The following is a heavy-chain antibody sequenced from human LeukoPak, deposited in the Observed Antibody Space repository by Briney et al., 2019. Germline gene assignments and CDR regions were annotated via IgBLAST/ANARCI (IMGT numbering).Heavy chain of an antibody. CDR3: AKSPGQDLSGGMWPLES. V-gene: IGHV3-23*01. J-gene: IGHJ5*01. CDR1: GFTFRNYA. CDR2: TSGSGANT. Sequence: GGTLRLSCAASGFTFRNYAINWIRQAPGKGLEWVSSTSGSGANTYYASSVRGRFTVSRDNSKNTLHLQMSGLSDEDTAIYYCAKSPGQDLSGGMWPLESWGQEPWSPSPQ. D-gene: IGHD4-23*01.